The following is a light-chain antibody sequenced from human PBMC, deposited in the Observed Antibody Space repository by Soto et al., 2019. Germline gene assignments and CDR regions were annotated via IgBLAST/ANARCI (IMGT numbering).Light chain of an antibody. CDR1: QTVSNN. V-gene: IGKV3-15*01. CDR3: QRDSKWPNFS. CDR2: AAS. Sequence: EIMMTQSPATVSVSPGVRATLSCRASQTVSNNLAWYQQRPRRAPRLLIYAASTRATGIPARFSGSGSGTEFPLTISSVQSEDLAVYYCQRDSKWPNFSFGPGTRVDI. J-gene: IGKJ3*01.